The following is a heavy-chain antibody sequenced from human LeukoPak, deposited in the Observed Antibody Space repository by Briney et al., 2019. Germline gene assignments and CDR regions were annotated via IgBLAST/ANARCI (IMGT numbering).Heavy chain of an antibody. J-gene: IGHJ4*02. CDR1: GGSISSYY. D-gene: IGHD6-13*01. Sequence: SETLSLSCTVSGGSISSYYWSWIRQPPGKGLEWIGYIYYSGSTNYNPSLKSRVTISVDTYKNQFSLKLSSVTAADTAVYYCARHYGAAAGFLFDYWGQGTLVTVSS. CDR2: IYYSGST. V-gene: IGHV4-59*08. CDR3: ARHYGAAAGFLFDY.